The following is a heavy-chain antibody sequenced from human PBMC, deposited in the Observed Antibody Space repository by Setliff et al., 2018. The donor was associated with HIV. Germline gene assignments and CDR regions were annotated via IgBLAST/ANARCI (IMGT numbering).Heavy chain of an antibody. J-gene: IGHJ4*02. CDR2: ISSDGSNE. D-gene: IGHD6-19*01. CDR3: AKESDNTSGHPDY. Sequence: PGGSLRLSCAASGFTFSSYAMQWVRQAPGKGLEWVAVISSDGSNEYYADSVKGRFTISRDNSKNTLYVQMNSLRAEDTAVYYCAKESDNTSGHPDYWGQGTLVTVSS. CDR1: GFTFSSYA. V-gene: IGHV3-30*04.